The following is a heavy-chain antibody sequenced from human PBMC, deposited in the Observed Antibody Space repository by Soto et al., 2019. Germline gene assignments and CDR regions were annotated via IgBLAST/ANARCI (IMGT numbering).Heavy chain of an antibody. CDR2: IYYSGST. J-gene: IGHJ1*01. V-gene: IGHV4-39*01. CDR3: ARAAGGNSCFGFAEYLQH. D-gene: IGHD2-21*02. Sequence: QLQLQESGPGLVKPSEPLSLTCTVSGCSISSSSYYWGWIRQPPGKVLEWIGSIYYSGSTYYNPSLKSRVTRAVDRSKNQFSLKLSSVAGAGTAVYYCARAAGGNSCFGFAEYLQHWGQGTLVTVSS. CDR1: GCSISSSSYY.